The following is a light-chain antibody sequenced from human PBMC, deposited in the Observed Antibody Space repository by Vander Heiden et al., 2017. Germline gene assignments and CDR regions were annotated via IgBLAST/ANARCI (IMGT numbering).Light chain of an antibody. Sequence: DILMTQSPDSLVASLDESATINRKSSQTVLYSSNNKNYLAWYQQKPGQPPKLLIFWASTRESGVPDRFSGSGSGTDFTLTISSLQAEDVAVYSCQQYYITPRTFGQGTKVEIK. CDR2: WAS. J-gene: IGKJ1*01. CDR1: QTVLYSSNNKNY. CDR3: QQYYITPRT. V-gene: IGKV4-1*01.